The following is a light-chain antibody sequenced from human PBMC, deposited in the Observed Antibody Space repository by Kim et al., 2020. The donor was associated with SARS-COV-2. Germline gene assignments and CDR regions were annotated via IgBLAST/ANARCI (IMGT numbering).Light chain of an antibody. Sequence: ASVGDRVTITCRASQGIATYLAWYQQKPGKAPKLLIYAASTLQSGVPSRFTGSGSGTDFALTISSLQPEDVATYYCRKYNTAPWTFGPGTKVDIK. CDR1: QGIATY. CDR3: RKYNTAPWT. J-gene: IGKJ1*01. CDR2: AAS. V-gene: IGKV1-27*01.